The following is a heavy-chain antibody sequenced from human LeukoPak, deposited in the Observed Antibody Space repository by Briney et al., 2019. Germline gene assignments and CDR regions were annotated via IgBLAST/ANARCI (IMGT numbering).Heavy chain of an antibody. Sequence: GASVKVSCKVSGNTLTELSMHWVRQAPGKGLEWMGGFDPEEGETIYAQKFQGRVTMTEDTSTDTAYMELSSLRSEDTAVYYCARSSSWYLTLSPWGQGTLVTVSS. V-gene: IGHV1-24*01. CDR1: GNTLTELS. CDR2: FDPEEGET. J-gene: IGHJ5*02. D-gene: IGHD6-13*01. CDR3: ARSSSWYLTLSP.